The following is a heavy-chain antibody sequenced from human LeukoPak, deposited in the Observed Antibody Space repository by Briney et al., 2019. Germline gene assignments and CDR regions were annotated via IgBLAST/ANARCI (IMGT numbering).Heavy chain of an antibody. CDR1: GFNFINYA. Sequence: GGSLRLSCTASGFNFINYAMSWVRRAPGKGLEWVAFIRYEGNNKLYADSMKGRFTISRDNSKNTLYLHINSLRAEDTAVYYCVKDNPLDYWGQGTLVIVSS. CDR2: IRYEGNNK. J-gene: IGHJ4*02. V-gene: IGHV3-30*02. D-gene: IGHD1-14*01. CDR3: VKDNPLDY.